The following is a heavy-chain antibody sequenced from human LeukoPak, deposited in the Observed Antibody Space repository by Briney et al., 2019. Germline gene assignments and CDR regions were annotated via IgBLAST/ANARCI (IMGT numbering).Heavy chain of an antibody. D-gene: IGHD2-15*01. CDR3: ARDGVWYDCSGGSCHIYYFDY. J-gene: IGHJ4*02. CDR2: ISWNSGSI. Sequence: GGSLRLSCAASGFTFDDYAMHWVRQAPGKGLEWVSGISWNSGSIGYADSVKGRFTISRDNAKNSLYLQMNSLRAEDTAVYYCARDGVWYDCSGGSCHIYYFDYWGQGTLVTVSS. V-gene: IGHV3-9*01. CDR1: GFTFDDYA.